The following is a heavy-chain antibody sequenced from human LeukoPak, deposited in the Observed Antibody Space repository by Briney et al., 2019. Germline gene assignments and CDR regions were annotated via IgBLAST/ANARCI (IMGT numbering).Heavy chain of an antibody. V-gene: IGHV3-30*18. J-gene: IGHJ6*02. CDR1: GFTFSSYV. D-gene: IGHD3-3*01. CDR2: ISYDGGNN. CDR3: AKDYYDFWSGGYYYYYGMDV. Sequence: PGGSLRLSCAASGFTFSSYVMHWVRQAPGKGLEWVAVISYDGGNNYYADSGKGRFTISRDNSKNTLYLQMNSLRSDDTAVYYCAKDYYDFWSGGYYYYYGMDVWGQGTTVTVSS.